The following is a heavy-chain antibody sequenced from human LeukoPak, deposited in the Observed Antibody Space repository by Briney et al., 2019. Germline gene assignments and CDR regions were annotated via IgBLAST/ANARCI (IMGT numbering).Heavy chain of an antibody. CDR2: ISDSGGST. CDR1: GFTFSTYG. CDR3: ARDLVSSGWYWGARLDY. J-gene: IGHJ4*02. V-gene: IGHV3-23*01. D-gene: IGHD6-19*01. Sequence: GGTLRLSCAASGFTFSTYGMTWVRQSPGKWLEWVSSISDSGGSTYYADSIKGRFTISRDNSKNTLYLQMNSLRAEDTAVYYCARDLVSSGWYWGARLDYWGQGTLVTVSS.